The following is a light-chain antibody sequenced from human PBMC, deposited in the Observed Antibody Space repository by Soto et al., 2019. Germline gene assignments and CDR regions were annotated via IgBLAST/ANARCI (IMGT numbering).Light chain of an antibody. CDR2: DVS. Sequence: QSALTQPASVSGSPEQSITISCTSSDVSGYNYVSWYQQHPDKAPKVMIYDVSNRPSGVSNRFSGSKSGNTASLTISGLQAEDEADYYCSSYTSSSTLVVFGGGTKVTVL. CDR1: SSDVSGYNY. CDR3: SSYTSSSTLVV. J-gene: IGLJ2*01. V-gene: IGLV2-14*01.